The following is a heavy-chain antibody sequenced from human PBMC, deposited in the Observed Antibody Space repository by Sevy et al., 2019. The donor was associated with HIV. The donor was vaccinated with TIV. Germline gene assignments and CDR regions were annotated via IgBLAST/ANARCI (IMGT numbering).Heavy chain of an antibody. Sequence: GGSLRLSCAASGFTFSSYPMHWVRQAPGKGLEWVAVISYDGSNKYYADSVKGRLTISRDNSKNTLYVQMNSLRAEDTAVVYCGSDREMGNYYDSSGSIDYWGQGTLVTVSS. V-gene: IGHV3-30*04. J-gene: IGHJ4*02. CDR3: GSDREMGNYYDSSGSIDY. D-gene: IGHD3-22*01. CDR1: GFTFSSYP. CDR2: ISYDGSNK.